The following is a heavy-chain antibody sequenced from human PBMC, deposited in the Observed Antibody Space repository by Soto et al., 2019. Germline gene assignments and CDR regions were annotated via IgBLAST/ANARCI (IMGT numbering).Heavy chain of an antibody. CDR2: IIPIFGTA. V-gene: IGHV1-69*01. CDR3: ARDRYSGYDGPFRYFDL. D-gene: IGHD5-12*01. CDR1: GGTFSSYA. J-gene: IGHJ2*01. Sequence: QVQLVQSGAEVKKPGSSVKVSCKASGGTFSSYAISWVRQAPGQGLEWMGGIIPIFGTANYAQKFQGRVPITADESTSTAYMELSSLRSEDTAVYYCARDRYSGYDGPFRYFDLWGRGTLVTVSS.